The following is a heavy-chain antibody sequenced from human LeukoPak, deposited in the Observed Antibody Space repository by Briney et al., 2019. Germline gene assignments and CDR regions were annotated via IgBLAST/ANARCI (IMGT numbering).Heavy chain of an antibody. CDR1: GGSFSGYY. D-gene: IGHD3-3*01. CDR3: ARESPGGYYDFWSGYYAFDP. Sequence: SETLSLTCAVYGGSFSGYYWSWIRQPPGKGLEWIGYIYYSGSTNYNPSLKSRVTISVDTSKNQFSLKLSSVTAADTAVYYCARESPGGYYDFWSGYYAFDPWGQGTLVTVSS. CDR2: IYYSGST. J-gene: IGHJ5*02. V-gene: IGHV4-59*01.